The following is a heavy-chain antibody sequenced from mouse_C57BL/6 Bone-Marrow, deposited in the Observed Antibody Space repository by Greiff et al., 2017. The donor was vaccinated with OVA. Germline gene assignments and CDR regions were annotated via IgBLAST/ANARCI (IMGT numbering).Heavy chain of an antibody. CDR3: AREILRFAY. D-gene: IGHD1-1*01. CDR1: GFPFTSYG. Sequence: VQLQQSGAELVRPGASVKLSCTASGFPFTSYGICWVKQRTGPGLDWIGEIYPRSGNTYYNEKFKGKATLTADKSSSTAYMELRSLTSEDSAVYFCAREILRFAYWGQGTLVTVSA. J-gene: IGHJ3*01. V-gene: IGHV1-81*01. CDR2: IYPRSGNT.